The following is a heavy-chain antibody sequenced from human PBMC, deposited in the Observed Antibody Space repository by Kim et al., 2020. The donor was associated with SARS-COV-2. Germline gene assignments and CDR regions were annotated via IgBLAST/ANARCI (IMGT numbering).Heavy chain of an antibody. CDR3: ARERGGDCHECSSYFDY. J-gene: IGHJ4*02. V-gene: IGHV4-59*01. D-gene: IGHD2-21*02. Sequence: SETLSLTCTVSGGSISSYYWSWIRQPPGKGLEWIGYIYYSGSTNYNPSLKSRVTISVDTSKNQFSLKLSSVTAADTAVYYCARERGGDCHECSSYFDYWGQGTLVTVSS. CDR1: GGSISSYY. CDR2: IYYSGST.